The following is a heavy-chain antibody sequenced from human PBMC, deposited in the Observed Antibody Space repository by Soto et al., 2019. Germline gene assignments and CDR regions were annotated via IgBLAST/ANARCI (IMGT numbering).Heavy chain of an antibody. CDR3: ARDRPLSRSSSWLPSFDY. V-gene: IGHV4-59*12. D-gene: IGHD6-13*01. CDR1: GGSISSYC. CDR2: IYYSGST. Sequence: PSETLSLTCTVSGGSISSYCWSWIRQPPGKGLEWIGNIYYSGSTYYNPSLKSRVTISVDTSKNQFSLKLNSVTAADTAVYYCARDRPLSRSSSWLPSFDYWGQGTLVTVSS. J-gene: IGHJ4*02.